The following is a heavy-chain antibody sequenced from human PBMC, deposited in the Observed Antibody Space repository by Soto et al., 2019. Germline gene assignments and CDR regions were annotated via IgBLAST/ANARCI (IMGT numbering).Heavy chain of an antibody. Sequence: WALRLSCSASVFSFSNFAMSWFRQAPGTGLEWVSSISGSGDKTYYLDSVKGRFTISRDNSKNTLYLHMNSLGAEDTAVYFCAKDYASTWYWYFDPWGQGTLVTVSS. J-gene: IGHJ5*02. D-gene: IGHD6-13*01. V-gene: IGHV3-23*01. CDR1: VFSFSNFA. CDR2: ISGSGDKT. CDR3: AKDYASTWYWYFDP.